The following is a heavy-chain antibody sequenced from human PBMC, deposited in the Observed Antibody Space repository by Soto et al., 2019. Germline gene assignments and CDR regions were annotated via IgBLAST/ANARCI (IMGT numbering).Heavy chain of an antibody. CDR1: GGTFSSYT. J-gene: IGHJ3*02. D-gene: IGHD3-22*01. CDR3: ARVPPNYYDSSGYYYEADAFDI. CDR2: IIPILGIA. V-gene: IGHV1-69*02. Sequence: QVQLVQSGAEVKKPGSSVKVSCKASGGTFSSYTISWVRQAPGQGLEWMGRIIPILGIANYAQKFQGRVTITADKSTGTAYMELSSLRSEDTAVYYCARVPPNYYDSSGYYYEADAFDIWGQGTMVTVSS.